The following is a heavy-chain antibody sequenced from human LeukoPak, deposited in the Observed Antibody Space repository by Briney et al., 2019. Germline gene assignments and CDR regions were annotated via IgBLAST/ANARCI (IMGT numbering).Heavy chain of an antibody. V-gene: IGHV3-21*01. D-gene: IGHD3-22*01. CDR2: ISTSSIYI. CDR3: AKVYYYDSSGYYYYHY. Sequence: GGSLRLSCVASGFTFGRYSMNWVRQAPGKGLEWVSSISTSSIYIYYADSVKGRFTISRDNIKNMLYLQMNSLRAEDTAVYYCAKVYYYDSSGYYYYHYWGQGTLVTVSS. J-gene: IGHJ4*02. CDR1: GFTFGRYS.